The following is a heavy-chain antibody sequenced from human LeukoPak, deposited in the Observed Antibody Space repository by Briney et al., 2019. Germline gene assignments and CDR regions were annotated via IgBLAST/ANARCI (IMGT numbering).Heavy chain of an antibody. CDR2: IYTDGGT. Sequence: GGSLRLSCAASGFTVSRNYMSWVRQAPGKGLEWVSVIYTDGGTHYADSVKGRFTISRDNSKNTLYLQMNSLRAEDTAVFHCARGGRGWYGLFDYWGQGTLVTVS. D-gene: IGHD6-19*01. CDR1: GFTVSRNY. J-gene: IGHJ4*02. CDR3: ARGGRGWYGLFDY. V-gene: IGHV3-53*01.